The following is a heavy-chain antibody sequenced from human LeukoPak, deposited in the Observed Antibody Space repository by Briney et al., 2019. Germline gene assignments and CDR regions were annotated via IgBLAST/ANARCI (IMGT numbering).Heavy chain of an antibody. CDR1: GYTFTGYY. Sequence: ASVKVSCKASGYTFTGYYMHWVRQAPGQGLEWMGWINANSGGTNYAKKFQGRVAMTRDTSISTAYMELSRVRSDDTAVYYCARDRVVPAAIGVAMDVWGKGTTVTVSS. D-gene: IGHD2-2*01. CDR3: ARDRVVPAAIGVAMDV. J-gene: IGHJ6*03. CDR2: INANSGGT. V-gene: IGHV1-2*02.